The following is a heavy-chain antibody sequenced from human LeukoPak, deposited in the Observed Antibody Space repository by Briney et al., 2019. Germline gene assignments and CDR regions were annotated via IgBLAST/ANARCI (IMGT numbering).Heavy chain of an antibody. CDR2: IYYSGST. Sequence: SETLSLTCTVSGGSISSSGYYWGWIRQPPGKGLEWIARIYYSGSTYYNPSLKSRVTISVDTSKNQFSLKLSSVTAADTAVYYCARGSSVTLYYYYYMDVWGKGTTVTVSS. CDR3: ARGSSVTLYYYYYMDV. D-gene: IGHD4-23*01. V-gene: IGHV4-39*07. CDR1: GGSISSSGYY. J-gene: IGHJ6*03.